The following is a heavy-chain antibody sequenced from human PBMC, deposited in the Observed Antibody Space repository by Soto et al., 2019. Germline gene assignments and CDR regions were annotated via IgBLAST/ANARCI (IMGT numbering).Heavy chain of an antibody. V-gene: IGHV3-30*18. CDR1: GFTFSSYG. J-gene: IGHJ6*02. CDR3: AKDRNMVNSDYGMDV. D-gene: IGHD5-18*01. CDR2: ISYDGNNK. Sequence: QVQLVESGGGVVQPGRSLRLSCAASGFTFSSYGMHWVRQAPGKGLEWVAVISYDGNNKYYADSVKGRFTISRDNSKYTLFLQMNSLRAEDTAVFYCAKDRNMVNSDYGMDVWGQGTTVSVS.